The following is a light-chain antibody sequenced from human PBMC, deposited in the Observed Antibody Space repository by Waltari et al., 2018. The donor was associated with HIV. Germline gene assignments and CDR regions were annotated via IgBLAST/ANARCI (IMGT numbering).Light chain of an antibody. CDR3: CSYAGAYTYV. V-gene: IGLV2-11*01. CDR1: SSDIGYFGY. Sequence: QSALTQPRSVSGSPGQSVTISCTGTSSDIGYFGYVSWYQQYPGKAPQVIIYEVNQRPSGVPDRFTGSKSGITASLTISGLQGEDEADYYYCSYAGAYTYVFGTGTKVNVL. CDR2: EVN. J-gene: IGLJ1*01.